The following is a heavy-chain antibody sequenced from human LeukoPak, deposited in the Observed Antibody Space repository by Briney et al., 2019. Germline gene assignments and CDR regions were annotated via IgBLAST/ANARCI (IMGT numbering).Heavy chain of an antibody. CDR3: ARDRVRYFDY. D-gene: IGHD3-10*01. J-gene: IGHJ4*02. Sequence: PSETLSLTCTVSGGSISSGSYYWSWIRQPAGKGLEWIGRIYTSGSTNYNPSLKSRVTISVDTSKNQFSLKLNSVTAADTAVYYCARDRVRYFDYWGQGTLVTVSS. CDR2: IYTSGST. V-gene: IGHV4-61*02. CDR1: GGSISSGSYY.